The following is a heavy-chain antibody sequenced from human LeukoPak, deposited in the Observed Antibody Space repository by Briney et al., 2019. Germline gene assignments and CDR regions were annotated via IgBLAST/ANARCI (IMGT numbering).Heavy chain of an antibody. CDR3: ARETAVDGPPAFDS. Sequence: GGSLRLSCAASGFTFSDYYMSWIRQAPGKGLEWVSYISSSGSSIFYADSVKGRFTISRDNAKNSLYLQMNSLRAEDTAMYYCARETAVDGPPAFDSWGQGTLVTVSS. J-gene: IGHJ4*02. D-gene: IGHD6-19*01. V-gene: IGHV3-11*04. CDR2: ISSSGSSI. CDR1: GFTFSDYY.